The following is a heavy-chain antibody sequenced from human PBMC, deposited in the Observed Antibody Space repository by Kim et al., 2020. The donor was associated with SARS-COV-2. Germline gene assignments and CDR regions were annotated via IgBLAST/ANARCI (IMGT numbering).Heavy chain of an antibody. CDR3: ARDNGDGGFDY. V-gene: IGHV1-2*05. J-gene: IGHJ4*02. D-gene: IGHD4-17*01. Sequence: TNYAQKFQGRVTMTRDTSISTAYMELSRLRSDDTVVYYCARDNGDGGFDYWGQGTLVTVSS. CDR2: T.